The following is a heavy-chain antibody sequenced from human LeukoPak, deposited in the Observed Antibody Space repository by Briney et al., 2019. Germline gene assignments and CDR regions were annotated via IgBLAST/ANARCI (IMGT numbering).Heavy chain of an antibody. CDR2: IYYSGST. V-gene: IGHV4-59*12. Sequence: SETLSLTCTVSGGSISSYYWSWIPQPPGKGREWIGYIYYSGSTNYNPSLKSRVTISVYTSKNQFSLKLSSVTAWDTAVYYCASLVACSSTSCYIPMEPYYLDYWGKGTLVTVSS. D-gene: IGHD2-2*02. CDR1: GGSISSYY. J-gene: IGHJ4*02. CDR3: ASLVACSSTSCYIPMEPYYLDY.